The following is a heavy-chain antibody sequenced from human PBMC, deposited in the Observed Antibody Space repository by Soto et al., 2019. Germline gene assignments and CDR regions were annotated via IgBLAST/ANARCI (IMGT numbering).Heavy chain of an antibody. CDR1: GFVVSETY. D-gene: IGHD2-15*01. V-gene: IGHV3-53*01. CDR2: TYSGGST. Sequence: EVQVVESGGGLIQPGGSLRLSCAASGFVVSETYMSWVRQAPGRGLQWVSFTYSGGSTYYADSVKGRFTSARDRSRNTMYRQMNSLRVEGTAVYYCARDCGGGSCYPALGAWGQGTLVTVSS. CDR3: ARDCGGGSCYPALGA. J-gene: IGHJ5*02.